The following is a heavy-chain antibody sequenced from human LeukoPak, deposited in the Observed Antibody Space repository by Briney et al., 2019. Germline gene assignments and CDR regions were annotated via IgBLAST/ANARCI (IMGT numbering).Heavy chain of an antibody. V-gene: IGHV3-30*02. CDR2: TRYDGSNK. Sequence: GGSLRLSCAASGFTFSSYGMHWVRQAPGKGLEWVAFTRYDGSNKYYADSVKGRFTISRDNSKNTLYLQMNSLRAEDTAVYYCAKSIPTIAVAVSTRQWGQGTLVTVSS. CDR3: AKSIPTIAVAVSTRQ. CDR1: GFTFSSYG. D-gene: IGHD6-19*01. J-gene: IGHJ4*02.